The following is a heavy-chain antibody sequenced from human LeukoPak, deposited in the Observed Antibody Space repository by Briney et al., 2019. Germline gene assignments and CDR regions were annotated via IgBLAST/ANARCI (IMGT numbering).Heavy chain of an antibody. J-gene: IGHJ4*02. Sequence: GRSLRLSCAASGFTFSSYGMHWVRQAPGKGLEWVAVISYDGSNKYYADSVKGRFTISRDNSKNTLYLQMNSLRAEDTAVYYCARDSFGSSGNYWGQGTLVTVSS. CDR3: ARDSFGSSGNY. CDR1: GFTFSSYG. D-gene: IGHD3-22*01. CDR2: ISYDGSNK. V-gene: IGHV3-30*03.